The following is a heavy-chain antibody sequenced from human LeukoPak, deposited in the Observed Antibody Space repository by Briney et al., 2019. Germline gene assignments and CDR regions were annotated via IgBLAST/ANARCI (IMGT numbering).Heavy chain of an antibody. D-gene: IGHD4-17*01. CDR2: IYYSGST. V-gene: IGHV4-59*08. CDR3: ARHKNGDYGDYVDKNWFDP. Sequence: PSETLSLTCTVSGGSISSYYWSWIRQPPGKGLEWIGYIYYSGSTNYNPSLKSRVTISVDTSKNQFSLKLSSVTAADTAVYYCARHKNGDYGDYVDKNWFDPWGQGTLVTVSS. CDR1: GGSISSYY. J-gene: IGHJ5*02.